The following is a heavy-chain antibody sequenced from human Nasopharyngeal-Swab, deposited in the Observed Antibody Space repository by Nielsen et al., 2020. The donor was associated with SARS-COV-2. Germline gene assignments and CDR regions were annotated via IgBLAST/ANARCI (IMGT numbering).Heavy chain of an antibody. CDR1: GFTFSSYS. J-gene: IGHJ4*02. D-gene: IGHD4-17*01. CDR3: ARVNSYGDYGGGDY. V-gene: IGHV3-21*01. Sequence: GESLKISCAASGFTFSSYSMNWVRQAPGKGLEWVSSISSSSGSIYYAVPVKGRFTVSRDNAKNSLYLQMNSLRAEDTGVYYCARVNSYGDYGGGDYWGQGTLVTVSS. CDR2: ISSSSGSI.